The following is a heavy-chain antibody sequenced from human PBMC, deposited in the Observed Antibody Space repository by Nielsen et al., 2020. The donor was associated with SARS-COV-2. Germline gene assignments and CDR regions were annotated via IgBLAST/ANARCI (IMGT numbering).Heavy chain of an antibody. D-gene: IGHD3-10*01. CDR1: GFTFDDYA. V-gene: IGHV3-9*01. CDR3: AKSHIRLGVRGAPYYYYGMDV. J-gene: IGHJ6*02. Sequence: GGSLRLSCAASGFTFDDYAMHWVRQAPGKGLEWVSGISWNSGSIGYADSVKGRFTISRDNAKNSLYLQMNSLRAEDTALYYCAKSHIRLGVRGAPYYYYGMDVWGQGTTVTVSS. CDR2: ISWNSGSI.